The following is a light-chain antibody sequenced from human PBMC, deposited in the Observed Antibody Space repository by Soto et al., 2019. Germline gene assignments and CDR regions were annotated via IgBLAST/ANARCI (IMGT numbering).Light chain of an antibody. Sequence: SSLTRTASVSGCPGHSITISCPLTGIDFGGYNYVSWYQQHPGKAPNLMIDEVSNRPSGVSNRFSGSKSGNTASLTISGLQAEDEADYYCSSYTSSSTHVFGTGTKVTVL. CDR2: EVS. V-gene: IGLV2-14*01. CDR1: GIDFGGYNY. J-gene: IGLJ1*01. CDR3: SSYTSSSTHV.